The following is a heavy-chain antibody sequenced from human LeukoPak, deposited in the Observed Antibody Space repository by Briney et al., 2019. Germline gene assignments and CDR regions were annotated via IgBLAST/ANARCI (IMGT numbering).Heavy chain of an antibody. CDR3: ALSYSSGWYVFDY. J-gene: IGHJ4*02. CDR1: GGTFSSYA. V-gene: IGHV1-69*01. CDR2: IIPIFGTA. Sequence: ASVKVSCKASGGTFSSYAISWVRQAPGQGLEWMGGIIPIFGTANYAQKFQGRVTITADESTSTAYMELSSLRSEDTAVYYCALSYSSGWYVFDYWGQGTLVTVSS. D-gene: IGHD6-19*01.